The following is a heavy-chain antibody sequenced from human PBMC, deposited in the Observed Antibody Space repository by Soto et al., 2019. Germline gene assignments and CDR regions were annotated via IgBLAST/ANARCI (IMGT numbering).Heavy chain of an antibody. CDR2: ISTTSSYT. V-gene: IGHV3-11*05. CDR1: GSTFSDFY. Sequence: QVQLVESGGGLVKPGGSLRLSCAASGSTFSDFYMSWIRQAPGKGLEWVSYISTTSSYTNYADSVKGRFTISRDNAKNSLYLQMNSLRAEDTAVYYCARDGSGWASYFDYWGQGTRVTVSS. J-gene: IGHJ4*02. D-gene: IGHD6-19*01. CDR3: ARDGSGWASYFDY.